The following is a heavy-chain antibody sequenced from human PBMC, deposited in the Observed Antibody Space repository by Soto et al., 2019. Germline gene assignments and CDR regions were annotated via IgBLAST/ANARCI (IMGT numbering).Heavy chain of an antibody. D-gene: IGHD3-9*01. CDR2: IYYSGST. V-gene: IGHV4-31*03. J-gene: IGHJ4*02. CDR3: ARSHDILTGPVDY. CDR1: GGSITSGGYY. Sequence: TLFLTFTVSGGSITSGGYYWSWIRQHPGKGLEWIGYIYYSGSTYYNPSLKSRVTISVDTSKNQFSLKLSSVTAADTAVYYWARSHDILTGPVDYWGQGTLVTVSS.